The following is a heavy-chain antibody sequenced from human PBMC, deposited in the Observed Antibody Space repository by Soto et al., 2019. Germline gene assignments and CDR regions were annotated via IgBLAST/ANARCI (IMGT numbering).Heavy chain of an antibody. CDR2: IRYDGSDE. Sequence: QVQLVESGGGVVQPGGSLRLSCAASASIFKGHGMHWVRQAPGKGLEWVAIIRYDGSDEHYGDSVKGRFTISRDNSKXXXXXXXXXXXXXXXXVYYCARDGVGATTFFGFLDYWGQGTLVTVSS. D-gene: IGHD1-26*01. CDR3: ARDGVGATTFFGFLDY. CDR1: ASIFKGHG. J-gene: IGHJ4*02. V-gene: IGHV3-30*02.